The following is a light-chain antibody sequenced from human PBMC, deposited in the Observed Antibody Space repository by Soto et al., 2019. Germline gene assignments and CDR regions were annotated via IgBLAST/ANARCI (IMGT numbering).Light chain of an antibody. J-gene: IGLJ1*01. CDR2: EVS. V-gene: IGLV2-14*01. Sequence: QSALAQPASVSGSPGQSITISCTATSSDVGGYVSSYQHHPVKAPEVMIYEVSNRPSGVSNRFSGSKSGNTASLTISGLQAEDEAEYYCSSYTSSSTDVFGTGTKGTVL. CDR3: SSYTSSSTDV. CDR1: SSDVGGY.